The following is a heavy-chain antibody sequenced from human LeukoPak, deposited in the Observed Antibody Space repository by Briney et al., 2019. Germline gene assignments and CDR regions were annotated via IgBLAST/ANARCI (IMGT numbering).Heavy chain of an antibody. CDR1: GFTFSNG. CDR2: ISSDGSNK. J-gene: IGHJ4*02. V-gene: IGHV3-30*18. Sequence: GRSLRLSCAASGFTFSNGMHWVRQAPGKGLEWVAVISSDGSNKYYADSVKGRFTISRDNSKNTPYLEMNSLRDEDTAVYYCAKVPGSGSYYREIDSWGQGTLVTVSS. CDR3: AKVPGSGSYYREIDS. D-gene: IGHD3-10*01.